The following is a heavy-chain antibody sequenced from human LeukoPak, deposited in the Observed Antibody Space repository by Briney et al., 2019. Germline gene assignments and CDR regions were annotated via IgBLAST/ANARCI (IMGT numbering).Heavy chain of an antibody. CDR2: INSDGSST. CDR1: GFTFSSYW. D-gene: IGHD3-3*01. CDR3: ARAEGDFWSGYYSLAY. Sequence: GGSLRLSCAASGFTFSSYWMHWVRQAPGKGLVWVSRINSDGSSTTYADSVKGRFTISRDNAKNTLYLQMNSLRAEDTAVYYCARAEGDFWSGYYSLAYWGQGSLVTVSS. V-gene: IGHV3-74*01. J-gene: IGHJ4*02.